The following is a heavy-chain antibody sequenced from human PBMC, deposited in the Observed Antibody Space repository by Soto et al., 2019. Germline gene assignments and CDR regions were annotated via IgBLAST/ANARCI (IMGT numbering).Heavy chain of an antibody. CDR3: TRRAVVAVTGSLDNWLDP. V-gene: IGHV4-59*01. Sequence: PSETLSLTCTVPGDSITSYNWNWLRQPPGKALEWIGYVYSSGSTNYNPSLKSRVTISVDTSRNQFSLKVNSVTAADTAMYYCTRRAVVAVTGSLDNWLDPWGQGILVTVSS. J-gene: IGHJ5*02. D-gene: IGHD2-21*01. CDR2: VYSSGST. CDR1: GDSITSYN.